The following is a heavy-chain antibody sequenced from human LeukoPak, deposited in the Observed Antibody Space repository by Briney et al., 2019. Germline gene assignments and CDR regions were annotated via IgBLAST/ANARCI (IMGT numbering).Heavy chain of an antibody. CDR3: ARHGTSGELLVDDAFDI. V-gene: IGHV3-30*02. CDR2: IRYDGSNK. J-gene: IGHJ3*02. Sequence: GGSLRLSCAASGFTFSSYGMHWVRQAPGKGLEWVAFIRYDGSNKYYADSVKGRFTISRDNSKNTLYLQMNSLRAEDTAVYYCARHGTSGELLVDDAFDIWGQGTMVTVSS. D-gene: IGHD1-26*01. CDR1: GFTFSSYG.